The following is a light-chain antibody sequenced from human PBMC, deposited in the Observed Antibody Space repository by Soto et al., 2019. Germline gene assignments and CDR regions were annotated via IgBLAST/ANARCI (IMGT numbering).Light chain of an antibody. V-gene: IGLV7-43*01. CDR1: TGAVTSGYY. Sequence: QAVVTQEPSLTVSPGGTVTLTCASSTGAVTSGYYPNWFQQKPGQAPRALIYSTSNKYSWTPARFSGSLLGGKAALTLSGVRREDEAEYYCLLYYGGQVGVFGGGTKLTVL. J-gene: IGLJ3*02. CDR3: LLYYGGQVGV. CDR2: STS.